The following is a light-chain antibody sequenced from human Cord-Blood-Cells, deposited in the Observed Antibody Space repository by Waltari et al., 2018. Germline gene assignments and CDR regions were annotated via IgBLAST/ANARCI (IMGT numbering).Light chain of an antibody. Sequence: QSVLTQPPSVSGAPGQRVTIPRTGNSSNIVAGYNVHWYQQLPGTAPKLLIYGNSNRPSGVPDRFSGSKSGTSASLAITGLQAEDEADYYCQSYDSSLSGSVFGGGTKLTVL. CDR3: QSYDSSLSGSV. CDR1: SSNIVAGYN. CDR2: GNS. J-gene: IGLJ3*02. V-gene: IGLV1-40*01.